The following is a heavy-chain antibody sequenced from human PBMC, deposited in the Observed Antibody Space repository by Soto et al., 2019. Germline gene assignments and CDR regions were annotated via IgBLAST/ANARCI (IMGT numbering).Heavy chain of an antibody. V-gene: IGHV1-69*01. CDR1: GGTFSSYA. CDR3: ARDSCASGGSCYASHWYFDL. D-gene: IGHD2-15*01. CDR2: IIPIFGTA. J-gene: IGHJ2*01. Sequence: QVQLVQSGAEVKKPGSSVKVSCKASGGTFSSYAISWVRQAPGQGLEWMGGIIPIFGTANYAQKFQGRVTITAGESTSTAYMELSSLRSEDTAVYYCARDSCASGGSCYASHWYFDLWGRGTLVTVSS.